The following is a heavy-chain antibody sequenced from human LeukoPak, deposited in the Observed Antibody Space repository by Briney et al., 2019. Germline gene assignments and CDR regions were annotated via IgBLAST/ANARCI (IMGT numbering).Heavy chain of an antibody. D-gene: IGHD6-19*01. Sequence: PSETLPLTCTVSGGSISSYYWSWIRQPPGKGLEWIGYIYYSGSTNYNPSLKSRVTISVDTSKNQFSLKLSSVTAADTAVYYCARHSSVWYYFDYWGQGTLVTVSS. CDR3: ARHSSVWYYFDY. CDR2: IYYSGST. V-gene: IGHV4-59*01. J-gene: IGHJ4*02. CDR1: GGSISSYY.